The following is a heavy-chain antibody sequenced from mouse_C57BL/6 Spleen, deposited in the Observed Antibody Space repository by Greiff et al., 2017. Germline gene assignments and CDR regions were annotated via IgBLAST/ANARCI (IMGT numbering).Heavy chain of an antibody. D-gene: IGHD1-1*01. CDR1: DYAFPSYD. V-gene: IGHV5-2*01. CDR2: INRDGGST. Sequence: EVHVVESGGGLVQPGASLKLSCESSDYAFPSYDMSWVRQTPEKSLEWVAAINRDGGSTYYPDTMESRFIISRDNAKKTLYLQMSSLRSEDTAVYYCARHGYGSCYGYFDVWGTGTTVTVSS. CDR3: ARHGYGSCYGYFDV. J-gene: IGHJ1*03.